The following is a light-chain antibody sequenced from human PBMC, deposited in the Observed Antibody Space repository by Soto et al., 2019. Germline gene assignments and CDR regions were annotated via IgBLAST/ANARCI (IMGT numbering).Light chain of an antibody. V-gene: IGKV3-11*01. CDR3: QQRRNWARGRST. Sequence: IVLTQSPAPLSLSPGERATLSCRASQSVSSYLTWYQQKPGQAPRLLIYDASNRATAIPARFSGSGSGTDFTLTISSLEPEDCAVYYCQQRRNWARGRSTFGPGTKLDIK. J-gene: IGKJ3*01. CDR2: DAS. CDR1: QSVSSY.